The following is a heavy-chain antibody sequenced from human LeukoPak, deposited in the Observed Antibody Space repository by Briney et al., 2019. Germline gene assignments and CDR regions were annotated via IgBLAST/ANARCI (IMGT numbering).Heavy chain of an antibody. J-gene: IGHJ4*02. V-gene: IGHV1-69*06. Sequence: GASVKVSCKASGGTFSSYAISWVRQAPGQGLEWMGGIIPIFGTANYAQKFQGRVTITADKSTSTAYMELSSLRSEDTAVYYCARGFIVVVPAAIDYWGQGTLVTVSS. CDR2: IIPIFGTA. CDR1: GGTFSSYA. CDR3: ARGFIVVVPAAIDY. D-gene: IGHD2-2*01.